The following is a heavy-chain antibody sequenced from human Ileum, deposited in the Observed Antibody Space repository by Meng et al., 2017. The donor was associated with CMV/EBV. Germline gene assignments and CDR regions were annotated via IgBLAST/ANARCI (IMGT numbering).Heavy chain of an antibody. CDR2: IKPSTGDT. CDR1: GYTYTRYG. Sequence: SVNISCQASGYTYTRYGMPWVRQAPGQGLEWMGRIKPSTGDTNYAQKFQGRVTVTRETSISTVYMELNSLTSDDTAVYYCTREGFDYWGHGALVTVSS. V-gene: IGHV1-2*06. CDR3: TREGFDY. J-gene: IGHJ4*01.